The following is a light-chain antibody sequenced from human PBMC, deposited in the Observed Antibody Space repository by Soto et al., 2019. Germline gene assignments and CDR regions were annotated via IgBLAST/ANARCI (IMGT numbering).Light chain of an antibody. CDR1: QSIAGY. CDR3: LQHNSYPLT. Sequence: DIQMTQSPSSLSASVGDRVTITCRASQSIAGYLNWYQQKPGKAPKLFIYAASTLQTGVPSRFSGSGSGTEFTLTISSLQPEDFATYYCLQHNSYPLTFGGGTKVDI. J-gene: IGKJ4*01. CDR2: AAS. V-gene: IGKV1-17*01.